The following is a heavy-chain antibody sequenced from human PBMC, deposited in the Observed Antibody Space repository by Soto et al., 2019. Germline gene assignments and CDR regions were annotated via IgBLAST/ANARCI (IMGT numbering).Heavy chain of an antibody. CDR2: ISTYTGNT. V-gene: IGHV1-18*04. CDR3: ARTIAVAGIGYYLDY. CDR1: AYSFSTYA. Sequence: QVQLVQSGADVKKPGASVKVSCEASAYSFSTYAITWVRQAPGQGLEWLGRISTYTGNTNYAAVLQGRVSLTTDASSSTAFMELRSLRSDDTAVYYCARTIAVAGIGYYLDYWGQGTLVTVSS. D-gene: IGHD6-19*01. J-gene: IGHJ4*02.